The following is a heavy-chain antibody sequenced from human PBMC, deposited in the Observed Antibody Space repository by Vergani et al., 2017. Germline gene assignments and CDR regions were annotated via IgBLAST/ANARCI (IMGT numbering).Heavy chain of an antibody. Sequence: QVTLKESGPVLVKPTETLTLTCTVSGFSLSNARMGVSWIRQPPGKALEWLAHIFSNDEKSYSTSLKSRLTISKDTSKSQVVLTMTNMDPVDTATYYCARISTYYDFWSGYYSYYFDYWGQGTLVTASS. V-gene: IGHV2-26*01. J-gene: IGHJ4*02. CDR2: IFSNDEK. D-gene: IGHD3-3*01. CDR1: GFSLSNARMG. CDR3: ARISTYYDFWSGYYSYYFDY.